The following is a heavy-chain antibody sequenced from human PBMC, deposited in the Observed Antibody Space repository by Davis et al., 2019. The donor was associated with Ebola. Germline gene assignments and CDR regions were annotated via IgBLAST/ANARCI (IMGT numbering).Heavy chain of an antibody. Sequence: AASVKVSCKASGYTFTSYYMHWVRQAPGQGLEWMGIINPSGGSTSYAQKFQGRVAMTRNTSISTAYMELSSLRSEDTAVYYCATGIGVAGTSYFDPWGQGTLVTVSS. CDR3: ATGIGVAGTSYFDP. CDR2: INPSGGST. J-gene: IGHJ5*02. V-gene: IGHV1-46*01. D-gene: IGHD6-19*01. CDR1: GYTFTSYY.